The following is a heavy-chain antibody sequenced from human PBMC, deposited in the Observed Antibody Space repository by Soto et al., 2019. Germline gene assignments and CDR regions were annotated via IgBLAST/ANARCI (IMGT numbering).Heavy chain of an antibody. D-gene: IGHD1-7*01. Sequence: EVQLVESGGGLVQPGGSLRLSCAASGFTFSSYWMHWVRQAPGKGLVWVSRINSDGSSTSYADSVKGRFTVSRDNAQNTLYLQMNSLRAEDTALYYCASWETGTTFHHDYWGQGTLVTVSS. CDR1: GFTFSSYW. CDR3: ASWETGTTFHHDY. V-gene: IGHV3-74*01. J-gene: IGHJ4*02. CDR2: INSDGSST.